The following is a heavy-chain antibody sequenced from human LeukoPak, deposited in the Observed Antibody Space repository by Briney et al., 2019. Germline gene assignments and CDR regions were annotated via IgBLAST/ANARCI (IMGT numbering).Heavy chain of an antibody. CDR3: ARDRGVVVPAAIPYYYGMDV. J-gene: IGHJ6*02. V-gene: IGHV3-66*01. D-gene: IGHD2-2*01. CDR2: IYSGGST. CDR1: RFTFSSYN. Sequence: GGSLRLSCAASRFTFSSYNLNWVRQAPGKGLEWVSVIYSGGSTYYADSVKARFTISRDNSKNTLYLQMNSLRAEDTAVYYCARDRGVVVPAAIPYYYGMDVWGQGTTVTVSS.